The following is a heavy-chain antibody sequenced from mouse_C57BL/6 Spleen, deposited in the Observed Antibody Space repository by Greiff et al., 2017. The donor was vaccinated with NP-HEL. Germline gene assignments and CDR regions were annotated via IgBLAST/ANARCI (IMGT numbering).Heavy chain of an antibody. Sequence: VQLQQSGPELVKPGASVKMSCKASGYTFTDYNMHWVKQSHGKSLEWIGYINPNNGGTSYNQKFKGKATLTVNKSSSTAYMELRSLTSEDSAVYYCAGSYYDYDEGFDDWGQGTTLTVSS. CDR2: INPNNGGT. CDR3: AGSYYDYDEGFDD. D-gene: IGHD2-4*01. V-gene: IGHV1-22*01. CDR1: GYTFTDYN. J-gene: IGHJ2*01.